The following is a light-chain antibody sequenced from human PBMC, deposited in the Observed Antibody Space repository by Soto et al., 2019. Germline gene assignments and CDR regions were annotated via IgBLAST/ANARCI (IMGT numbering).Light chain of an antibody. Sequence: SYELIQPPSVSVSPGQTASITCSGDKLENKYVCWYQQRPGQSPVLVIYKDSKRPSGIPERFSGSNSGNTATLTISGTQAMDEADYYCQVWDRYTRVFGGGTKVTVL. CDR2: KDS. CDR1: KLENKY. CDR3: QVWDRYTRV. J-gene: IGLJ3*02. V-gene: IGLV3-1*01.